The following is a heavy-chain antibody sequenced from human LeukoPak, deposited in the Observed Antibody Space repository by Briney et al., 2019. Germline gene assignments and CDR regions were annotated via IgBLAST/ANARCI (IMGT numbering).Heavy chain of an antibody. CDR3: ARHDARLRNWYFDL. CDR1: GGSISSYY. Sequence: PSETLSLTCTVSGGSISSYYWNWIRQPPGKGLECIGYIYYSGSTNYNPSLKSRVTISVDTSKNQFSLKLSSVTAADTAVYYCARHDARLRNWYFDLWGRGTLVTVSS. J-gene: IGHJ2*01. D-gene: IGHD6-6*01. CDR2: IYYSGST. V-gene: IGHV4-59*01.